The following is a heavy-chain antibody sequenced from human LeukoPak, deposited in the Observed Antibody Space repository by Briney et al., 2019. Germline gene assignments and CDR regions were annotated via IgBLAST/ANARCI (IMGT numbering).Heavy chain of an antibody. V-gene: IGHV1-18*01. Sequence: ASVKVSCKASGYTFTSYGISWVRQAPGQGLEWMGWISAYNGNTNYAQKLQGRVTMTTDASTSTAYMELRSLRSDDTAVYYCARGADYGSGSYPHLFDPWGQGTLVTVSS. CDR3: ARGADYGSGSYPHLFDP. J-gene: IGHJ5*02. CDR2: ISAYNGNT. D-gene: IGHD3-10*01. CDR1: GYTFTSYG.